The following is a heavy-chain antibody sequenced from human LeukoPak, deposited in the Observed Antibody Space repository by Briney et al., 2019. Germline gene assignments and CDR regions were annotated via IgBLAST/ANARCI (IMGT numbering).Heavy chain of an antibody. Sequence: EASVKVSCKASGYTFTGYFIHWVRQAPGQGPEWMGWINPSNGDTIYAQKFQGRVTITTDTSISTAYMDLSRLISDDTAVYYCARVIVGAAAFGYWGQGTLVTVSS. CDR3: ARVIVGAAAFGY. D-gene: IGHD1-26*01. V-gene: IGHV1-2*02. J-gene: IGHJ4*02. CDR2: INPSNGDT. CDR1: GYTFTGYF.